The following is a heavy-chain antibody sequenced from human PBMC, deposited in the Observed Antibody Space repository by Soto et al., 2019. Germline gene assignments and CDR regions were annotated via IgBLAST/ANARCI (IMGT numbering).Heavy chain of an antibody. CDR3: WGTSYCFGAAWIHP. D-gene: IGHD3-16*01. J-gene: IGHJ5*02. V-gene: IGHV1-3*01. CDR2: INVGSGDR. Sequence: QVQLVQSGAEVKKPGASVTVSCKTSGYTFSSFAIHWVRQAPGQSLEWMGWINVGSGDRKYSEKFQDRIIISRDLSASTAYLEVSSLRYEDSGVYYFWGTSYCFGAAWIHPWGQGTLVTVTS. CDR1: GYTFSSFA.